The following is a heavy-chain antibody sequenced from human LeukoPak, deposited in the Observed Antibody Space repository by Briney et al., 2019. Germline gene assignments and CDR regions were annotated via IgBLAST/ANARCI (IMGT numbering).Heavy chain of an antibody. CDR3: ARTYYYDSSGYPVNWFDP. J-gene: IGHJ5*02. CDR2: IYYSGST. V-gene: IGHV4-31*03. CDR1: GGSISSGGYY. Sequence: SETLSLTCTVSGGSISSGGYYWSWIRQHPGKVLEWIGYIYYSGSTYYNPSLKSRVTISVDTSKNQFSLKLSSVTAADTAVYYCARTYYYDSSGYPVNWFDPWGQGTLVTVSS. D-gene: IGHD3-22*01.